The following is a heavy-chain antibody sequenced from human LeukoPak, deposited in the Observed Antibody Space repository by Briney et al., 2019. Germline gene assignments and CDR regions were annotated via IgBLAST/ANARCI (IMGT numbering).Heavy chain of an antibody. CDR2: INPSGGST. D-gene: IGHD6-13*01. Sequence: GASVKVSCKASGYTFTSYYMHWVRQAPGQGLEWMGIINPSGGSTSCAQKFQGRVTMTRDTSTSTVYMELSSLRSEDTAVYYCATDTGYSSSWLAFDYWGQGTLVTVSS. CDR3: ATDTGYSSSWLAFDY. V-gene: IGHV1-46*01. CDR1: GYTFTSYY. J-gene: IGHJ4*02.